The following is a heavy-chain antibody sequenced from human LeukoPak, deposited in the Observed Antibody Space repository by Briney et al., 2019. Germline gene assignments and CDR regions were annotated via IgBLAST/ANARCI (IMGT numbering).Heavy chain of an antibody. CDR2: INPSGGST. Sequence: GASVKVSCKASGYTFTSYYMHWVRQAPGQGLEWMGIINPSGGSTSYAQKFQGRVTMTRDMSTSTVYMELSSLRSEDTAVYYCARARRPRTPFDYWGQGTLVTVSS. D-gene: IGHD2-2*01. V-gene: IGHV1-46*01. J-gene: IGHJ4*02. CDR1: GYTFTSYY. CDR3: ARARRPRTPFDY.